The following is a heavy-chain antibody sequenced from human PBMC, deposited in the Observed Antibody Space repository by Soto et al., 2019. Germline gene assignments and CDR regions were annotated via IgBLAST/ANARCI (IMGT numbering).Heavy chain of an antibody. D-gene: IGHD3-10*01. V-gene: IGHV1-3*01. CDR2: INAGNGNT. CDR3: ALSAMVRGPGAFDI. CDR1: GYTFTSYA. Sequence: QVQLVQSGAEVKKPGASVKVSCKASGYTFTSYAMHWVRQAPGQRLEWMGWINAGNGNTKYSQKFQGRVTITRDTSASTTYMELSSLRSEDPAVYYCALSAMVRGPGAFDIWGQGTMVTVSP. J-gene: IGHJ3*02.